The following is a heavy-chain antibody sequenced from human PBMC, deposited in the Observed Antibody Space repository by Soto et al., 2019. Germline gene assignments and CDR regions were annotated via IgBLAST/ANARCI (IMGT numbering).Heavy chain of an antibody. V-gene: IGHV3-33*01. Sequence: QVQLVESGGGVVQPGRSLRLSCAASGFTFSTYGMHWVRQAPGKGLEWVAVIVKDGSEKYYGDSVKGRFTISRDNSKNTLYLEMSSLRADDTAVYYCARDADSVDNGLDYWGQGTLVTVSS. CDR2: IVKDGSEK. CDR1: GFTFSTYG. D-gene: IGHD4-17*01. CDR3: ARDADSVDNGLDY. J-gene: IGHJ4*02.